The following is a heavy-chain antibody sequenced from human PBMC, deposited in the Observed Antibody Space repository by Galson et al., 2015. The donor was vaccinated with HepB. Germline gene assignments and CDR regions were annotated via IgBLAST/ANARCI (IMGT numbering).Heavy chain of an antibody. V-gene: IGHV3-48*02. Sequence: SLRLSCAASGFTFSSYSMDWVRQAPGKGLEWVSYISSSSSTIYYADSVKGRFTISRDNAKNSLYLQMNSLRDEDTAVYYCARDRTKEYSSGWAYYYGMDVWGQGTTVTVSS. CDR1: GFTFSSYS. D-gene: IGHD6-19*01. CDR2: ISSSSSTI. J-gene: IGHJ6*02. CDR3: ARDRTKEYSSGWAYYYGMDV.